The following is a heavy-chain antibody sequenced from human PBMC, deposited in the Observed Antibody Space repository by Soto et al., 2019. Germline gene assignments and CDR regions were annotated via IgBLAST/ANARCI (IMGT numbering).Heavy chain of an antibody. Sequence: QVQLVESGGSMVQPGRSLRLSSAASGFTFSSYAMHWVRQAPGKGLEWVAVISYDGSNKYYADSVKGRFTISRDNSKNTLYLQMNSLRAEDTAVDYCARDRLRYNWNDFPYYYYGMDVWGQGTTVTVSS. CDR1: GFTFSSYA. CDR3: ARDRLRYNWNDFPYYYYGMDV. D-gene: IGHD1-1*01. CDR2: ISYDGSNK. V-gene: IGHV3-30-3*01. J-gene: IGHJ6*02.